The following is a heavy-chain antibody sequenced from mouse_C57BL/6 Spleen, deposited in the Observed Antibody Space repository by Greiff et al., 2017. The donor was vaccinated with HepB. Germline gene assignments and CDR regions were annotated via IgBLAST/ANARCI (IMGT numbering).Heavy chain of an antibody. J-gene: IGHJ1*03. CDR2: IDPNSGGT. CDR1: GYTFTSYW. D-gene: IGHD2-4*01. CDR3: ARHYDYAGYFDV. V-gene: IGHV1-72*01. Sequence: VKLQQPGAELVKPGASVKLSCKASGYTFTSYWMHWVKQRPGRGLEWIGRIDPNSGGTMYNEKFKSTATLTVDKPSSTDYMQLSSLTSADSAVYYCARHYDYAGYFDVWGTGTTVTVSS.